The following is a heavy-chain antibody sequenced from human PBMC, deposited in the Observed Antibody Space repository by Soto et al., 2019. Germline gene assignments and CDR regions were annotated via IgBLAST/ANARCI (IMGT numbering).Heavy chain of an antibody. CDR3: ASSCSSTSCFNWFDH. Sequence: PXETLSLTCAVDGWSFSGYYWSWIRQPPGKGLEWIGEINHSGSTNYNPSLKSRVTISVDTSKNQFSLKLSSVTAADTAVYYCASSCSSTSCFNWFDHWGQGTLVTVSS. V-gene: IGHV4-34*01. CDR2: INHSGST. J-gene: IGHJ5*02. D-gene: IGHD2-2*01. CDR1: GWSFSGYY.